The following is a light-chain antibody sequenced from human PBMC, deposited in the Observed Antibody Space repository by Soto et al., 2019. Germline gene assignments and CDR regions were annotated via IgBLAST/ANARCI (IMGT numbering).Light chain of an antibody. J-gene: IGKJ2*01. CDR2: AAS. V-gene: IGKV1-39*01. Sequence: DIQMTQSPSSLSASVGDRVTITCRASQSISISVNWYQQKPGKASDLLICAASNLHSRVPSRFSGSGSGTYFSLTLSRRQPEDFATYYCQQSYSSPQMYTFGQGTKLEIK. CDR3: QQSYSSPQMYT. CDR1: QSISIS.